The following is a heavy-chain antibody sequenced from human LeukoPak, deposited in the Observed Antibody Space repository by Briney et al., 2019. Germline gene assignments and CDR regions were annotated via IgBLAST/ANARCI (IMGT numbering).Heavy chain of an antibody. V-gene: IGHV3-23*01. CDR1: GFTFSSYA. CDR3: AKVRGYYGSGSNMDV. CDR2: ISGSGGST. D-gene: IGHD3-10*01. J-gene: IGHJ6*03. Sequence: GGSLRLSCAASGFTFSSYAMSWVRQAPGKGLEWVSAISGSGGSTYYADSVKGRLTISRDNSKNTLYLQMNSLRAEDTAVYYRAKVRGYYGSGSNMDVWGKGTTVTVSS.